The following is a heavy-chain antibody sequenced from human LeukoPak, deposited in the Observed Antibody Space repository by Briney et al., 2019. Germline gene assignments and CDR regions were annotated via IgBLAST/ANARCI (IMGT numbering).Heavy chain of an antibody. CDR1: GGSISSSSYY. J-gene: IGHJ6*03. CDR2: IYYSGST. Sequence: PSETLSLTCTVSGGSISSSSYYWGWIRQPPGKGLVWIGSIYYSGSTYYNPSLRRRVIISVDTSKNQFLLKLSSVTAAASAVYYCARRIGLCNDGSYYYYYMDVWRKGTTVTVSS. V-gene: IGHV4-39*01. CDR3: ARRIGLCNDGSYYYYYMDV. D-gene: IGHD1-1*01.